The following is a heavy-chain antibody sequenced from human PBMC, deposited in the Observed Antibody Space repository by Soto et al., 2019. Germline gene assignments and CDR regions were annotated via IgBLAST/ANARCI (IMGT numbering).Heavy chain of an antibody. CDR1: GGTFSSYA. Sequence: ASVKVSCKASGGTFSSYAISWVRQAPGQGLEWMGGIIPIFGTANYAQKFQGRVTITADESTSTAYMELSSLRSEDTAVYYCARDGTYSYDSSGYYGYWGQGTLVTVSS. D-gene: IGHD3-22*01. CDR2: IIPIFGTA. CDR3: ARDGTYSYDSSGYYGY. J-gene: IGHJ4*02. V-gene: IGHV1-69*13.